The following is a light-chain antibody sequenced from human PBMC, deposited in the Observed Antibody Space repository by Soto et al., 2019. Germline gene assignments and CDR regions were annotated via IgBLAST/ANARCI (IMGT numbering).Light chain of an antibody. CDR2: EVI. Sequence: QSALTQPPSASGSPGQSVTISCTGSSSDVGGYEYVSWYQQHPGKAPKLIIYEVIKRPSGVPDRFSGSKSGNTASLTVSGPQAEDEADYYCSSYAGSNNLHVLFGGGTKVTVL. CDR3: SSYAGSNNLHVL. CDR1: SSDVGGYEY. V-gene: IGLV2-8*01. J-gene: IGLJ2*01.